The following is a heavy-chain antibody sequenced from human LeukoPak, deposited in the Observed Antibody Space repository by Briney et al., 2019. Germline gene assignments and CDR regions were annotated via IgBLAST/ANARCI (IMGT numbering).Heavy chain of an antibody. CDR3: AGGNTYYDFWSGYSDNWFDP. CDR1: GFTFSSYW. Sequence: GSLRLSCAASGFTFSSYWMSWVRQAPGKGLEWVANIKQDGSEKYYVDSVEGRFTISRDNAKNSLYLQMNSLRAEDTAVYYCAGGNTYYDFWSGYSDNWFDPWGQGTLSPSPQ. J-gene: IGHJ5*02. V-gene: IGHV3-7*01. D-gene: IGHD3-3*01. CDR2: IKQDGSEK.